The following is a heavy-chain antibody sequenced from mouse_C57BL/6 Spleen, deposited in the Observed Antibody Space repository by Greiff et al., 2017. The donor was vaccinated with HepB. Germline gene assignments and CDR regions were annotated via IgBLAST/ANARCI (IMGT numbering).Heavy chain of an antibody. J-gene: IGHJ2*01. V-gene: IGHV1-69*01. CDR2: IDPSDSYT. D-gene: IGHD1-1*01. CDR3: ARSTTVSHYDY. Sequence: QVQLQQPGAELVMPGASVKLSCKASGYTFTSYWMHWVKQRPGQGLEWIGEIDPSDSYTNYNQKFKGMSTLTVDKSSSTAYRQLSSLTSEDSAVYYCARSTTVSHYDYWGQGTTLTVSS. CDR1: GYTFTSYW.